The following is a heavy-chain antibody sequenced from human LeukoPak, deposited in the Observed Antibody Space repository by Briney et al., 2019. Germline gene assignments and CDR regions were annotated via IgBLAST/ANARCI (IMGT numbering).Heavy chain of an antibody. V-gene: IGHV4-34*01. D-gene: IGHD1-26*01. CDR3: ARSWTRRLVGATLNHFDY. CDR2: INHGGST. CDR1: GGSFSGYY. J-gene: IGHJ4*02. Sequence: SETLSLTCAVYGGSFSGYYWSWIRQPSGKGLEWIGEINHGGSTNYNPSLKSRVTISVDTSKNQFSLKLSSVTAADTAVYYCARSWTRRLVGATLNHFDYWGQGTLVTVSS.